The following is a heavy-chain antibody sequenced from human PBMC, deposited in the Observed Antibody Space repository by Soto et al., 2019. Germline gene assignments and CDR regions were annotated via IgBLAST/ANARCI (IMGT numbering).Heavy chain of an antibody. CDR3: ASLMPWFSSSWYVSYYYYYMDV. CDR1: GFTFSSYW. Sequence: GGSLTLSCAASGFTFSSYWMSWVRQAPGKGLEWVANIKQDGREKYYVDSVKGRLTISRDNAKNSMYMQMNSQRAEDTAVNYYASLMPWFSSSWYVSYYYYYMDVWGKGTTVTVSS. D-gene: IGHD6-13*01. J-gene: IGHJ6*03. V-gene: IGHV3-7*01. CDR2: IKQDGREK.